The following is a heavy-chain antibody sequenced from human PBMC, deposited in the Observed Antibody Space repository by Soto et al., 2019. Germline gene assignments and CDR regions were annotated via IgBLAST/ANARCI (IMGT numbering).Heavy chain of an antibody. CDR1: EFTFSSYA. J-gene: IGHJ6*02. V-gene: IGHV3-30-3*01. Sequence: QVQLVESGGGVVHPERSLRLSCSASEFTFSSYAMHWVRQAPGKGLEWVAGISYDGGHKFYGDSVRGRFTISRDSSKTTVFLQMNSLRPEDTAAYYCARVKTDYSNPRGPFFFDGMDGWGQGPRVTVSS. CDR3: ARVKTDYSNPRGPFFFDGMDG. CDR2: ISYDGGHK. D-gene: IGHD4-4*01.